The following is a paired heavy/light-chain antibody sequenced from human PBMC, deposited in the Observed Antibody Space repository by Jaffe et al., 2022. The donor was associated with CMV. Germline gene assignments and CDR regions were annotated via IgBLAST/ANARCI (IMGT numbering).Light chain of an antibody. CDR2: GAS. CDR1: QGISSN. CDR3: QQYSNRPLT. J-gene: IGKJ3*01. V-gene: IGKV3-15*01. Sequence: EIVMTQSPVTLSVSPGERATLSCRASQGISSNLAWYQQKLGQAPRLLIYGASTRATDVPARFSGSGSGTEFTLTISSLQSEDFAVYYCQQYSNRPLTFGPGTKVDIK.
Heavy chain of an antibody. CDR3: ARTARGARFDMVRGILTPRKFYHGLDV. D-gene: IGHD3-10*01. CDR1: GGSFSDNT. V-gene: IGHV4-34*02. Sequence: QVHLQQWGAGLLKPSETLSLTCVVSGGSFSDNTWTWIRQPPGKGLEWIGEINQGGETDYNPSLESRLAISVDTSKNQVSLKLTSVTAADTAVYYCARTARGARFDMVRGILTPRKFYHGLDVWGQGTTVTVSS. J-gene: IGHJ6*02. CDR2: INQGGET.